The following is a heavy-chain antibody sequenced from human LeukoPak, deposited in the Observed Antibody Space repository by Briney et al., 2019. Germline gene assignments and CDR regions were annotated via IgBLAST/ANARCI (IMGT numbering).Heavy chain of an antibody. CDR3: ARESEYDFWTGSFFDY. D-gene: IGHD3-3*01. J-gene: IGHJ4*02. CDR1: GFSFSNS. Sequence: PGGSLRLSCEASGFSFSNSMNWVRQAPGKGLEWVSSITSTSNSIYYADSLKGRFTISRDNAKNSLYLQMNSLRADDTAVYYCARESEYDFWTGSFFDYWGQGTLVTVSS. V-gene: IGHV3-21*01. CDR2: ITSTSNSI.